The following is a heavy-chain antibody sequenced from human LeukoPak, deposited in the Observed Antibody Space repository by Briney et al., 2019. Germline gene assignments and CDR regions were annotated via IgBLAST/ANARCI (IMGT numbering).Heavy chain of an antibody. CDR2: INQDGSET. CDR3: ASAAGWESAY. J-gene: IGHJ4*02. V-gene: IGHV3-7*01. CDR1: GTTFDTDY. Sequence: GGSLRLSCAASGTTFDTDYMTWVRQTPEKGLEWVANINQDGSETNYVDSVKGRFTISRDNAKKSLYLQTNSLRVEDTAVYYCASAAGWESAYWGQGTLVTVSS. D-gene: IGHD1-26*01.